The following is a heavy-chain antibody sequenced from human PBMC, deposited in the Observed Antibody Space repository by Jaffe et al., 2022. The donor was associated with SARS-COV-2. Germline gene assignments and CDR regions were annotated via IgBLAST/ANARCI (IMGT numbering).Heavy chain of an antibody. CDR2: INPIGGKT. CDR1: GYTFTSFY. Sequence: QVQLVQSGAEVKKPGAPVMVSCKASGYTFTSFYIHWVRRAPGQGLEWMGVINPIGGKTTYPQRFQGRITMTRDASTSTVYMVLSSLRSEDTAVYYCARDGPFGVATYPAYHYYGMDVWGQGTTVTVSS. CDR3: ARDGPFGVATYPAYHYYGMDV. J-gene: IGHJ6*02. V-gene: IGHV1-46*01. D-gene: IGHD3-3*01.